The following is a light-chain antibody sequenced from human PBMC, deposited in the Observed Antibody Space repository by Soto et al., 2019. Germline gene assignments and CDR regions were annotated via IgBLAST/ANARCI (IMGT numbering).Light chain of an antibody. Sequence: QSVLTQPRSVSGSPGQSVTISCTGTSSDVGGYNYVSWYQQHPGKAPKLMIYDVSKRPSGVPDRFSGSKSGYTASLTISGLQAEDEADYYCCSYAGSYTVVFGGGTKVTAL. CDR2: DVS. CDR3: CSYAGSYTVV. CDR1: SSDVGGYNY. V-gene: IGLV2-11*01. J-gene: IGLJ2*01.